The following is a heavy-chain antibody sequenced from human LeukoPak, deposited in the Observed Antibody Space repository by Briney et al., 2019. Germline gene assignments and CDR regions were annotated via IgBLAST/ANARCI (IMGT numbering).Heavy chain of an antibody. CDR2: ISGSGGST. Sequence: GGSLRLSCAASGFTFSSYAMSWVRQAPGKGLEWVSAISGSGGSTYYADSVKGRFTISRDNSKNTLYLQMNSRRAEDTAVYYCASRSGSRHYYYYYGMDVWGQGTTVTVSS. CDR1: GFTFSSYA. J-gene: IGHJ6*02. CDR3: ASRSGSRHYYYYYGMDV. D-gene: IGHD3-10*01. V-gene: IGHV3-23*01.